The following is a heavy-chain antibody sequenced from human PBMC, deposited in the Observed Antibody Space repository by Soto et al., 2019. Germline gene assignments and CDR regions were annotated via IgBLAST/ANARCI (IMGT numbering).Heavy chain of an antibody. CDR3: ARVRPNPRNNYYDYVWRSNRYTNYFDY. Sequence: QVQLQQWGAGLLKPSETLSLTCAVYGGSFSGYYWTWIRQPPGKGLEWIGEIHPSGSTNYNPSLKSRVTISADTSKNQFSLKLPSVTAADTAVYYCARVRPNPRNNYYDYVWRSNRYTNYFDYWGQGNLVTVSS. CDR1: GGSFSGYY. CDR2: IHPSGST. J-gene: IGHJ4*02. D-gene: IGHD3-16*02. V-gene: IGHV4-34*02.